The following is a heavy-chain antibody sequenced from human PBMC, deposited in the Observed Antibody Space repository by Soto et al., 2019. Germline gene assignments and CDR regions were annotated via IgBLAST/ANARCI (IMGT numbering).Heavy chain of an antibody. V-gene: IGHV3-21*06. CDR1: GFTFTRYS. CDR2: ISSTTNYI. Sequence: GGSLRLSCAASGFTFTRYSMNWVRQAPGKGLEWVSSISSTTNYIYYGDSMKGRFTISRDNAKNSLYLEMNSLRAGDTAVYYCARESEDLTSNFDYWGQGTLVTVSS. CDR3: ARESEDLTSNFDY. J-gene: IGHJ4*02.